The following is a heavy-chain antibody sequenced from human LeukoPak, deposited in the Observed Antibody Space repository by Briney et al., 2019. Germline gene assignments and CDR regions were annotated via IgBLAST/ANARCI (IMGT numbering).Heavy chain of an antibody. CDR1: GFTFSNAW. D-gene: IGHD4-23*01. J-gene: IGHJ2*01. V-gene: IGHV3-15*01. Sequence: GRSLRLSCAASGFTFSNAWMSWVRQAPGKGLEWVGRIKSKTDGGTTDYAAPVKGRFTISRDDSKNTLYLQMNSLKTEDTAAYYCTTLRWDWYFDLWGRGTLVTVSS. CDR3: TTLRWDWYFDL. CDR2: IKSKTDGGTT.